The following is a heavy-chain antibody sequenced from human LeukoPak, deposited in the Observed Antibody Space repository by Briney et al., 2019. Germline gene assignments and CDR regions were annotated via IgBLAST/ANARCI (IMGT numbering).Heavy chain of an antibody. Sequence: GESLKISCEASGYSFTTYWIGWVRQMPGKGLEWMGIIYPGDSDTRYSPSFQGQVTFSADKSISTAYLQWSSLRASDTAMYYCAKAVAGLRDAFDIWGQGTMVTVSS. CDR2: IYPGDSDT. CDR3: AKAVAGLRDAFDI. D-gene: IGHD6-19*01. J-gene: IGHJ3*02. CDR1: GYSFTTYW. V-gene: IGHV5-51*01.